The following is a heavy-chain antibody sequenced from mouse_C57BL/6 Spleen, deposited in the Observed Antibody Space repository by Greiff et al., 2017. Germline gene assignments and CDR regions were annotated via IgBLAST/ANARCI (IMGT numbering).Heavy chain of an antibody. CDR3: TREGYDYGFAY. Sequence: EVQVVESGEGLVKPGGSLKLSCAASGFTFSSYAMSWVRQTPEKRLEWVAYISSGGDYIYYADTVKGRFTISRDNARNTLYLQMSSLKSEDTAMYYCTREGYDYGFAYWGQGTLVTVSA. J-gene: IGHJ3*01. V-gene: IGHV5-9-1*02. CDR2: ISSGGDYI. CDR1: GFTFSSYA. D-gene: IGHD2-4*01.